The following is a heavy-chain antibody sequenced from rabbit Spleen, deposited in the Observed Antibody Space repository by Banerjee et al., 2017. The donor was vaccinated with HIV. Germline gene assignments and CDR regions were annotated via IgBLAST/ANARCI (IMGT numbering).Heavy chain of an antibody. V-gene: IGHV1S40*01. CDR1: GVSFSSSYY. CDR3: ARGSAAMTMVITGYYLNL. D-gene: IGHD2-1*01. J-gene: IGHJ4*01. Sequence: QSLEESGGDLVKPEGSLTLTCTASGVSFSSSYYMCWVRQAPGKGPEWIGCIYPDGSGSTAYATWAKGRFTISKTSSTTVTLQMTSLTAADTATYFCARGSAAMTMVITGYYLNLWGQGTLVTVS. CDR2: IYPDGSGST.